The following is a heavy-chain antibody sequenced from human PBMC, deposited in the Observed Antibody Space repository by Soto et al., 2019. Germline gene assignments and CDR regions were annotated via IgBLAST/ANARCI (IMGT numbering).Heavy chain of an antibody. CDR3: ASNVLMVYAIDYFDY. D-gene: IGHD2-8*01. Sequence: ASVKVSCKASGGTFSSYAISWVRQAPGQGLEWMGGIIPIFGTANYAQKFQGRVTITADESTSTAYMELSSLRSEDTAVYYCASNVLMVYAIDYFDYWGQGTLVTVSS. CDR2: IIPIFGTA. CDR1: GGTFSSYA. J-gene: IGHJ4*02. V-gene: IGHV1-69*13.